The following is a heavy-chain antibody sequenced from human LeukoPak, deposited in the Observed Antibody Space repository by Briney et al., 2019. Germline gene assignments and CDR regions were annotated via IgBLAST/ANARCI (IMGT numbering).Heavy chain of an antibody. D-gene: IGHD6-13*01. J-gene: IGHJ4*02. CDR1: GYSISSSNW. CDR3: ARWTAAGTGGFDY. V-gene: IGHV4-28*01. Sequence: SETLSLTCAVSGYSISSSNWWGWIRQPPGKGLEWIGYIYYSGSTYYNPSLKSRVTMSVDTSKNQFSLKLSSVTAVDAAVYYCARWTAAGTGGFDYWGQGTLVTVSS. CDR2: IYYSGST.